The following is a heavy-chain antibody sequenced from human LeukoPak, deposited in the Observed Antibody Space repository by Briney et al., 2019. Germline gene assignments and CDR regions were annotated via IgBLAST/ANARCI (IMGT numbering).Heavy chain of an antibody. CDR3: ARGRVVSCSSTSCYRAGAFDY. CDR2: INPNSGGT. D-gene: IGHD2-2*01. Sequence: ASVKVSCKASGYTFTGYYMHWVRQAPGQGLEWMGWINPNSGGTNYAQKFQGRVTMTRDTSISTAYMELSRLRSEDTAVYYCARGRVVSCSSTSCYRAGAFDYWGQGTLVTVSS. V-gene: IGHV1-2*02. CDR1: GYTFTGYY. J-gene: IGHJ4*02.